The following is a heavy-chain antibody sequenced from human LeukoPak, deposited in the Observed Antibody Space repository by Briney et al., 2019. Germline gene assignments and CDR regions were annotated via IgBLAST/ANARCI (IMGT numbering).Heavy chain of an antibody. D-gene: IGHD3-10*01. V-gene: IGHV3-7*01. J-gene: IGHJ4*02. CDR3: ARGYEGSFDY. Sequence: GGSLRLPCAASGFTFSSYWMSWVRQAPGKGLERVATIKPDGSEKYYVDSVKGRFTISRDSTKNSLYLQMNSLRVEDTAVYYCARGYEGSFDYWGQGTLVTVSS. CDR2: IKPDGSEK. CDR1: GFTFSSYW.